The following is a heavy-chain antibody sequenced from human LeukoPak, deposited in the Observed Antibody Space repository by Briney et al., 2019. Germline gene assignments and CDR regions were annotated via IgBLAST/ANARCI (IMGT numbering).Heavy chain of an antibody. J-gene: IGHJ4*02. V-gene: IGHV3-7*01. Sequence: GGSLRLSCAASGFTFSTFWMSWVRQAPGKGLEWVANIKQDGSEQYYVDSVKGRFTISRDNAKNSLYLQMISPRAEDTAVYYCARDRGIDRFDNWGQGTLVTVSS. D-gene: IGHD3-16*02. CDR3: ARDRGIDRFDN. CDR1: GFTFSTFW. CDR2: IKQDGSEQ.